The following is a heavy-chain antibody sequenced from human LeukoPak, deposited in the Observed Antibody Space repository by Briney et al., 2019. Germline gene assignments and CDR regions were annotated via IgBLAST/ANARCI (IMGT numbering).Heavy chain of an antibody. V-gene: IGHV3-23*01. CDR1: GFTFSSYA. CDR2: ISGNGGST. CDR3: AKDSSPYDFWSGYYPVDY. D-gene: IGHD3-3*01. J-gene: IGHJ4*02. Sequence: GGSLRLSCAASGFTFSSYAMSWVRQAPGKGLEWVSAISGNGGSTYYADSVKGRFTISRDNSKNTLYLQMNSLRAEDTAVYYCAKDSSPYDFWSGYYPVDYWGQGTLVTVSS.